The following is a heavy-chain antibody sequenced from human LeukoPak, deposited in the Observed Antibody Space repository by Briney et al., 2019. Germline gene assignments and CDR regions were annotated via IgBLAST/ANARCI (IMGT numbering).Heavy chain of an antibody. D-gene: IGHD2-2*01. Sequence: SETLSLTCTVSGGSISSYYWSWIRQPPGKGLGWLGYIYYSGSTNYNPSLKSRVTISVDTSKNQFSLKLSSVTAADTAVYYCARDPGWYCSSTSCFSYWYFDLWGRGTLVTVSS. CDR1: GGSISSYY. V-gene: IGHV4-59*01. CDR3: ARDPGWYCSSTSCFSYWYFDL. J-gene: IGHJ2*01. CDR2: IYYSGST.